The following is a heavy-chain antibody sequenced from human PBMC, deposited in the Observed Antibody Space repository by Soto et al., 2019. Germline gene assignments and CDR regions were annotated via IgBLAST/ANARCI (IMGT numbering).Heavy chain of an antibody. CDR3: ARDSGRVVVTSSFDY. J-gene: IGHJ4*02. CDR2: INPSGGST. CDR1: GYTFTSYY. V-gene: IGHV1-46*01. D-gene: IGHD3-22*01. Sequence: QVQLVQSGAEVKKPGASVKVSCKASGYTFTSYYMHWVRQAPGQGLEWMGIINPSGGSTSYAQKFQCRVTMTRDTSTSTVYMELSSLRSEDTAVYYCARDSGRVVVTSSFDYWGQGTLVTVSS.